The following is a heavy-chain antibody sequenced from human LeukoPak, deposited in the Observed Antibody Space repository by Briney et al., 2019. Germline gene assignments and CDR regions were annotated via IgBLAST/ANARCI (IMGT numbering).Heavy chain of an antibody. D-gene: IGHD3-3*01. CDR3: AREGQIRFRFWFDP. CDR2: IYTSGST. V-gene: IGHV4-4*07. CDR1: GGSISSYY. J-gene: IGHJ5*02. Sequence: PSETLSLTCTVSGGSISSYYWSWIRQPAGKGLEWIGRIYTSGSTNYNPSLKSRVTMSVDTSKNQFSLKLSSVTAADTAVYYCAREGQIRFRFWFDPWSQGTLVTVSS.